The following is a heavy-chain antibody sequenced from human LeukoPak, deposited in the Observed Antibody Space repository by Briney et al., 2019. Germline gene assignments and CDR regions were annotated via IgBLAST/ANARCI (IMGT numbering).Heavy chain of an antibody. D-gene: IGHD1-1*01. CDR3: ARGRVSSSTWYSTYYYYFYMDV. CDR1: GYSISSGYS. J-gene: IGHJ6*03. V-gene: IGHV4-38-2*02. CDR2: IYHSGST. Sequence: SETLSLTCTVSGYSISSGYSWGWIRQPPGKGLEWIGSIYHSGSTYYNPSLNGRVSISRDTTKNLFSLRLRSVTAADTAVYFCARGRVSSSTWYSTYYYYFYMDVWGKGTTVTVSS.